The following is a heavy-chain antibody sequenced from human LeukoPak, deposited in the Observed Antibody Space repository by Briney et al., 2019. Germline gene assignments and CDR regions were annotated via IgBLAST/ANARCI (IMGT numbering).Heavy chain of an antibody. CDR3: ARAGYYGSGRINWFDP. D-gene: IGHD3-10*01. Sequence: TLSLTCTVSGGSISSGGYYWSWIRQHPRKGLEWIGYIYYSGSTYYNPSLKSRVTISVDTSKNQFSLKLSSVTAADTAVYYCARAGYYGSGRINWFDPWGQGTLVTVSS. CDR1: GGSISSGGYY. J-gene: IGHJ5*02. CDR2: IYYSGST. V-gene: IGHV4-31*03.